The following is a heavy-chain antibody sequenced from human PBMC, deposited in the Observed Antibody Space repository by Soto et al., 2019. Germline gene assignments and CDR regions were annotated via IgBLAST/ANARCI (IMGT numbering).Heavy chain of an antibody. V-gene: IGHV3-30-3*01. Sequence: GGSLRLSCAASGFTFSSYAMHWVRQAPGKGLEWVADISCDGSNKYYADSVKGRFTISRDNSKNTLYLQMNSLRAEDTAVYYCAGAGTGDYVYAFDIWGKGTMVTVSS. CDR2: ISCDGSNK. CDR1: GFTFSSYA. D-gene: IGHD4-17*01. CDR3: AGAGTGDYVYAFDI. J-gene: IGHJ3*02.